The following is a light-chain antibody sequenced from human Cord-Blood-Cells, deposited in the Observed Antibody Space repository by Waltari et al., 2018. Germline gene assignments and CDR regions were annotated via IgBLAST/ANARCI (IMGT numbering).Light chain of an antibody. CDR2: GNS. Sequence: QSVLTQPPSVSGAPGQRVTISCTGRRSNIGAGYDVPWYQQLPGTAPKLLIYGNSNRPSGVPDRFSGSKSGTSASLAITGLQAEDEADYYCQSYDSSLSGWVFGGGTKLTVL. CDR3: QSYDSSLSGWV. J-gene: IGLJ3*02. CDR1: RSNIGAGYD. V-gene: IGLV1-40*01.